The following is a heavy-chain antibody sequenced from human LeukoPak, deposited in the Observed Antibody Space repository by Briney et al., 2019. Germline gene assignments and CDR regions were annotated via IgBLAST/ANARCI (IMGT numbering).Heavy chain of an antibody. J-gene: IGHJ4*02. V-gene: IGHV4-59*08. Sequence: SETLSLTCTVSGDSISNYYWTWIRQPPGKGLEWIGYIYYSGNTNYNPSLKSRVTISVDTSKNQFSLKLSSVTAADTAVYYCARRQGQQLVQDYWGQGTLVTVSS. CDR1: GDSISNYY. CDR3: ARRQGQQLVQDY. D-gene: IGHD6-13*01. CDR2: IYYSGNT.